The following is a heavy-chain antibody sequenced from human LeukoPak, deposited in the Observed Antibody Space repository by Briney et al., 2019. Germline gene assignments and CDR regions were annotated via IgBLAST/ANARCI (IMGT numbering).Heavy chain of an antibody. D-gene: IGHD6-13*01. CDR3: ASLVTAAPGAV. J-gene: IGHJ6*04. CDR1: GFTFSSYS. V-gene: IGHV3-21*01. CDR2: ISSSSSYI. Sequence: PGGSLRLSCAASGFTFSSYSMNWVRQAPGKGLERVSYISSSSSYIYYADSVKGRFTISRDNAKNSLYLQMNSLRAEDTAVCYCASLVTAAPGAVWGKGTTVTVSS.